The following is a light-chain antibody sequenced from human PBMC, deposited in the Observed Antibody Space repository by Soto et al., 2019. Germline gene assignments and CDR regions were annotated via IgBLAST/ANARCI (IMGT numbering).Light chain of an antibody. J-gene: IGLJ1*01. CDR1: SSDIGAYDY. V-gene: IGLV2-14*01. CDR2: LVS. Sequence: QSALTQPASVSGSPGQSITISCTGTSSDIGAYDYVSWYQQYPGKAPKLMIYLVSTRPSGVSDRFSGSKSGNTASLTISGLQTEDEADYYCISYTGSSALYVFGTGTKLTV. CDR3: ISYTGSSALYV.